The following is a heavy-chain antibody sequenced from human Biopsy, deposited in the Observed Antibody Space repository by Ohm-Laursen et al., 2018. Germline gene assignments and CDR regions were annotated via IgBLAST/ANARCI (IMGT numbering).Heavy chain of an antibody. Sequence: SLRLSCAASGFTFSDHHAAWVHQAPGKGLEWVAVISYDGSGEYYADSLQGRFTISRDNPKNTVDLQMNSLRAEDTAVYFCARDEKRWDYSNYFSWHFDLWGRGTLVTVSS. CDR1: GFTFSDHH. CDR3: ARDEKRWDYSNYFSWHFDL. V-gene: IGHV3-30*03. D-gene: IGHD4-11*01. CDR2: ISYDGSGE. J-gene: IGHJ2*01.